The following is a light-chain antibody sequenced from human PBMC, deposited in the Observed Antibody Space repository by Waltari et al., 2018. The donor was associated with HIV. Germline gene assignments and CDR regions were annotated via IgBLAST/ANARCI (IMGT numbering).Light chain of an antibody. CDR1: QSVSSSY. V-gene: IGKV3-20*01. CDR2: GAS. CDR3: QHFDTSLPKYT. Sequence: VSTQSPGTLSLSPGERATLSCRASQSVSSSYLAWYQQRPGQAPRLLIYGASSRAAGIPDRFTGSGSGTDFTLTISRLEPEDFAVYYCQHFDTSLPKYTFGQGTKLEIK. J-gene: IGKJ2*01.